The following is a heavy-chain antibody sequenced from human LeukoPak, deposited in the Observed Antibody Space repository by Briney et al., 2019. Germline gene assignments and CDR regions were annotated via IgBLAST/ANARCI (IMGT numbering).Heavy chain of an antibody. CDR1: GYTFTGYY. Sequence: ASVKVSCTASGYTFTGYYIHWVRQAPGQGLEWMGWINPNSGGTNYAQKFQGRVTMTRDTSISTAYMELSRLRSDDTAVYYCASLGNPYSSGWTIDYWGQGTLVTVSS. D-gene: IGHD6-19*01. V-gene: IGHV1-2*02. CDR3: ASLGNPYSSGWTIDY. CDR2: INPNSGGT. J-gene: IGHJ4*02.